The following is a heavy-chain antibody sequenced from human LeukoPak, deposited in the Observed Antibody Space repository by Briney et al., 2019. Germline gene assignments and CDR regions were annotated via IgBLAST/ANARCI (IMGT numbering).Heavy chain of an antibody. D-gene: IGHD5-12*01. CDR3: AGGGYSGYAVLDY. Sequence: PSETLSLTCPVYGGSISRYYGSWIRQPPGKGLEWIGEINHSGSTNYNPALKSRVTISVDTSKNQFSLRLSSVTAADTAVYYCAGGGYSGYAVLDYWGQGTLVTVSS. V-gene: IGHV4-34*01. CDR2: INHSGST. CDR1: GGSISRYY. J-gene: IGHJ4*02.